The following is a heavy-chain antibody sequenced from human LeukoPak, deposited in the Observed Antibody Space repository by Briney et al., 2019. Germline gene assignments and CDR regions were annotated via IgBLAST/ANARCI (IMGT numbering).Heavy chain of an antibody. CDR3: AKDIAARNYYYYGMDV. V-gene: IGHV3-30*18. Sequence: PGGSLRLSCAAYGFTFNTYGMNWVRQAPGKGLEWVAVISYDGSNKYYADSVKGRFTISRDNSKNTLYLQMNSLRAEDTAVYYCAKDIAARNYYYYGMDVWGQGTLVTVSS. CDR1: GFTFNTYG. J-gene: IGHJ6*02. D-gene: IGHD6-6*01. CDR2: ISYDGSNK.